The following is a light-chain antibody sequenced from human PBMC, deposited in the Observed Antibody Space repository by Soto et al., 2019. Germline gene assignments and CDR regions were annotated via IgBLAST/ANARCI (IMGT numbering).Light chain of an antibody. J-gene: IGLJ1*01. V-gene: IGLV1-47*02. Sequence: QSVLTQPPSASGTPGQRVTISCSGRHANIANNFVCWYQQLPGPAPKLLIYSNDQRPSGVPDRFSGSMSGTSASLSISGLRSEDEADYDCVAWDDSLSGLVFGTGTKVTVL. CDR1: HANIANNF. CDR3: VAWDDSLSGLV. CDR2: SND.